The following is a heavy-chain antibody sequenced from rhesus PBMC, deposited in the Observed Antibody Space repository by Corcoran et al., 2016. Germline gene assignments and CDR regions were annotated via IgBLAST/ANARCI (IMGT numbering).Heavy chain of an antibody. CDR2: ISVSGGST. J-gene: IGHJ6*01. CDR1: GGSISSNY. CDR3: ARVGWVFCGLES. Sequence: QLQLQESGPGLVKPLETLSLTCAVSGGSISSNYWRWVRQPPGKGLEWMGSISVSGGSTDYNPSLKSRVTISTYTSKNQFSLKLSSVTAADTAVYYCARVGWVFCGLESWGQGVLVTVSS. D-gene: IGHD2-21*01. V-gene: IGHV4-173*01.